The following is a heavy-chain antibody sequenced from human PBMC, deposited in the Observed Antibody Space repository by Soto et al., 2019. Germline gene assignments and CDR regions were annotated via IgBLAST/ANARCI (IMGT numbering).Heavy chain of an antibody. CDR3: ARGGSISLCCFQPFGRMDV. CDR1: GYTFTGYY. V-gene: IGHV1-2*04. D-gene: IGHD3-10*02. CDR2: INPNSGGT. J-gene: IGHJ6*02. Sequence: ASVKVSCKASGYTFTGYYMHWVRQAPGQGLEWMGWINPNSGGTNYAQNFQGWVTMTRDTSISTAYMELSRLRSDDTAVYYCARGGSISLCCFQPFGRMDVWGQGSTVPVSS.